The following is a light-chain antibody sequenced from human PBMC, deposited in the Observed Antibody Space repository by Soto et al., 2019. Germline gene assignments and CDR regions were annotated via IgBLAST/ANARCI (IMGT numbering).Light chain of an antibody. V-gene: IGKV1-39*01. CDR3: QQSYRIPYT. CDR2: GSS. J-gene: IGKJ2*01. CDR1: QSISTF. Sequence: DIQMTQSPSSLSASVGDRVTFTCRASQSISTFLNWYRQKPGEAPKILIYGSSSLPSGVPSRFSGRGPVTDFTLIIYSLQPEDSATYYCQQSYRIPYTFGQGATLDIK.